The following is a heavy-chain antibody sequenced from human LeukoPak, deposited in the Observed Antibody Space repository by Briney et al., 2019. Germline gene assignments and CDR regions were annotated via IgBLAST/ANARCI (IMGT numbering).Heavy chain of an antibody. J-gene: IGHJ4*02. Sequence: SETLSLTCDVSGASISGYWWSWIRQPAGKGLEWIGRMYIDGDTNYNPSLKSRVTMSVDTSKNRFSLKLSSVTAADTAVYYCAREAVADQARYDYWGQGTLVTVSS. D-gene: IGHD6-19*01. V-gene: IGHV4-4*07. CDR3: AREAVADQARYDY. CDR1: GASISGYW. CDR2: MYIDGDT.